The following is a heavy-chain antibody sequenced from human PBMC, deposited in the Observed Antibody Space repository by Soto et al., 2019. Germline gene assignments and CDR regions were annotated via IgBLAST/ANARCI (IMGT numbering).Heavy chain of an antibody. CDR3: ARGPWWGYY. CDR1: GYSFTRNW. J-gene: IGHJ4*02. Sequence: PGESLKISCKGSGYSFTRNWITWVRQMPGKGLEWMGRIDPRDSSTDYSPSFQGHVTVSADKSISTAYLQWSSLKASDSAIYFCARGPWWGYYWGQGTLVTGSS. CDR2: IDPRDSST. D-gene: IGHD2-15*01. V-gene: IGHV5-10-1*01.